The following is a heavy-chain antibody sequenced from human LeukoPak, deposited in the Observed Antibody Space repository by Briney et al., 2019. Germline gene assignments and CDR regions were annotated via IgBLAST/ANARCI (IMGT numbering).Heavy chain of an antibody. CDR2: INASGGTT. CDR3: ARNYYYGRSGYYPYFLDY. Sequence: ASVKVSCKASGYTFSSYYMHWVRQAPGQGLEWMGVINASGGTTSYAQRFQGRVTMTRDTSTSTVYMELSSLRSEDTAVYYCARNYYYGRSGYYPYFLDYWGQGTQVTVSS. J-gene: IGHJ4*02. V-gene: IGHV1-46*01. CDR1: GYTFSSYY. D-gene: IGHD3-22*01.